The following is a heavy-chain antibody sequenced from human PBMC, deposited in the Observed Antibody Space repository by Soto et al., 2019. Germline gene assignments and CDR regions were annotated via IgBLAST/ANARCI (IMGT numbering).Heavy chain of an antibody. D-gene: IGHD5-12*01. V-gene: IGHV3-9*01. J-gene: IGHJ3*02. Sequence: EGQLVESGGSLVQPGRSLRLSCAASGFTFDDYAMHWVRQAPGKGLEWVSGISWNSGSIGYADSVKGRFTISRDNAKNSLYLQMNSLRAEDTALYYCAKGLYSGYYSDAFDIWGQGTMVTVSS. CDR2: ISWNSGSI. CDR1: GFTFDDYA. CDR3: AKGLYSGYYSDAFDI.